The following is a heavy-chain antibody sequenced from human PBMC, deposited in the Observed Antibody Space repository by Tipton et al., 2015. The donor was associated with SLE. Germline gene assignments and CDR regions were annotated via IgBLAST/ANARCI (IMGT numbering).Heavy chain of an antibody. CDR1: GGSISSGGYY. CDR3: ARGGIDYGMDV. Sequence: TLSLICTVSGGSISSGGYYWSWIRQHPGKGLEWIGYIYYSGSTYYNPSLKSRVTISVDTSKNQFSLKLSSVTAADTAVYYCARGGIDYGMDVWGQGTTVTVSS. J-gene: IGHJ6*02. V-gene: IGHV4-31*03. CDR2: IYYSGST.